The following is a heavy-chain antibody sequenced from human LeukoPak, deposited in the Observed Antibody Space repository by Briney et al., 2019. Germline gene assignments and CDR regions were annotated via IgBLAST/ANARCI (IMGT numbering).Heavy chain of an antibody. D-gene: IGHD1-1*01. Sequence: SETLSLTCTVSGGSFSSSDYYWGWIRQPPGKGLEWIGSIYYSGTTYYNPSLKSRVTISVDTSKNQFSLKLSSVTAADTAVYYCARSGAHRYNWNDAGFWFDPWGQGTLVTVSS. J-gene: IGHJ5*02. V-gene: IGHV4-39*07. CDR3: ARSGAHRYNWNDAGFWFDP. CDR2: IYYSGTT. CDR1: GGSFSSSDYY.